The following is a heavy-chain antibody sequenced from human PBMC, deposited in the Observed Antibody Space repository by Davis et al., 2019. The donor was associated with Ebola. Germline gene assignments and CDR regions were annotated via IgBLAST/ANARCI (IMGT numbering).Heavy chain of an antibody. Sequence: GGSLRLSCAASGFTFSSYSMNWVRQAPGKGLEWVSSISSSSSYIYYADSVKGRFTISRDNSKNTLYLQMNSLRAEDTAVYYCAKGYDFWSGYPIWGQGTLVTVSS. CDR3: AKGYDFWSGYPI. V-gene: IGHV3-21*04. J-gene: IGHJ4*02. CDR1: GFTFSSYS. CDR2: ISSSSSYI. D-gene: IGHD3-3*01.